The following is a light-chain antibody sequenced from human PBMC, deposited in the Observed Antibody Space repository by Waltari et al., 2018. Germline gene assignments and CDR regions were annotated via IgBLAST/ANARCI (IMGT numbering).Light chain of an antibody. CDR3: QQYNSYSPPYT. CDR1: QSISSW. CDR2: DAS. J-gene: IGKJ2*01. Sequence: DIQMTQSPSTLSASVGDRVTITCRASQSISSWLAWYQQKPGKAPKLLLYDASSFESGVPSRFSGSGSGTEFTLTISSLQPDDFATYYCQQYNSYSPPYTFGQGTKLEIK. V-gene: IGKV1-5*01.